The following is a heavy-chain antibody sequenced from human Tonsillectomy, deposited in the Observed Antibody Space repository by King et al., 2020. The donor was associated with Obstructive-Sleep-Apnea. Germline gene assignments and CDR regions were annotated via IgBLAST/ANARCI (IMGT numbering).Heavy chain of an antibody. CDR3: AKEERITIFGVAPYGMDV. CDR1: GFTFSSFA. Sequence: VQLVESGGGLVPPGGSLRLSCAASGFTFSSFAISWVRQAPGKGVEWVSGISGSGGNTYYEDRVKGRFTLPRDNSKNTLYLQMNSLRAEDTAVYYCAKEERITIFGVAPYGMDVWGQGTTVTVSS. D-gene: IGHD3-3*01. CDR2: ISGSGGNT. V-gene: IGHV3-23*04. J-gene: IGHJ6*02.